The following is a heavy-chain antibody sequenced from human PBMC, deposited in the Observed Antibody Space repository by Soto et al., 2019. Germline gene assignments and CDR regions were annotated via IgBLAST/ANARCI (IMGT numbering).Heavy chain of an antibody. CDR2: ISGSGGST. J-gene: IGHJ5*02. D-gene: IGHD6-19*01. Sequence: DVQLLESGGGLVQPGGSLRLSCAASGFTFRGYAMSWVRQAPGKGLEWVSAISGSGGSTYYADSVKGRFTISRDNSKNTLYLQMNSLRAEDTAVYYCAKFRHSSGWVNWFDPWGQGTLVTVSS. V-gene: IGHV3-23*01. CDR3: AKFRHSSGWVNWFDP. CDR1: GFTFRGYA.